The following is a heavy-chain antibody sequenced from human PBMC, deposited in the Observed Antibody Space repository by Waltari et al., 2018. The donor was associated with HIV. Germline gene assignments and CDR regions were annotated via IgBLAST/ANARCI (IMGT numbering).Heavy chain of an antibody. CDR3: ARDLELLWFGELQQV. V-gene: IGHV4-61*02. J-gene: IGHJ6*02. Sequence: QVQLQESGPGLVKPSQTLSLTCTVSGGSISSGSYYWSWIRQPAGKGLEWIGRIYTSGSTNYNPSLKSRVTISVDTSKNQFSLKLSSVTAADTAVYYCARDLELLWFGELQQVWGQGTTVTVSS. CDR2: IYTSGST. D-gene: IGHD3-10*01. CDR1: GGSISSGSYY.